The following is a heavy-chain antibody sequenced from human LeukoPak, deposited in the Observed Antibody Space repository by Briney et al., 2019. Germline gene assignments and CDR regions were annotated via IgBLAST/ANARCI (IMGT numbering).Heavy chain of an antibody. CDR2: IWYDGSNK. J-gene: IGHJ4*02. Sequence: HPGGSLRLSCAASGFTFSSYGMHWVRQAPGKGLEWVAVIWYDGSNKYYADSVKGRFTISRDNSKNTLYLQMNSLRAEDTAVYYCARESYDFWSGYPNYYFDYWGQGTLVTVSS. D-gene: IGHD3-3*01. CDR1: GFTFSSYG. CDR3: ARESYDFWSGYPNYYFDY. V-gene: IGHV3-33*01.